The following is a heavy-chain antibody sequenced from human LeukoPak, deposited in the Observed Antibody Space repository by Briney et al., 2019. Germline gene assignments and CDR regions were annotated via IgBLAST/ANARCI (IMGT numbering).Heavy chain of an antibody. CDR2: IYYSWST. J-gene: IGHJ3*02. CDR3: ARGKRAGITMVRGALDAFDI. Sequence: PSETLSLTCTVSGGSISIYYWSWIRQPPGKGLEWIGYIYYSWSTNYNPSLKSRVTISVDTSKNQFSLKLSSVTAADTAVYYCARGKRAGITMVRGALDAFDIWGQGTMVTVSS. V-gene: IGHV4-59*12. D-gene: IGHD3-10*01. CDR1: GGSISIYY.